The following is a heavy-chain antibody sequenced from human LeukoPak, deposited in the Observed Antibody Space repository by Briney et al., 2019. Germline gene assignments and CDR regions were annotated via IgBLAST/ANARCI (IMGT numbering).Heavy chain of an antibody. CDR1: GFTFSRYS. CDR3: AKVGWNWAENSSWYQYYFDY. J-gene: IGHJ4*02. CDR2: ISSSSSYI. D-gene: IGHD6-13*01. V-gene: IGHV3-21*01. Sequence: PGRSLRLSSAVSGFTFSRYSMNWVRQAPGKGREWVSSISSSSSYIYYADSVKGRLTIYRDNAKNSPYLQMNSWRAEDTAGYYCAKVGWNWAENSSWYQYYFDYWGQGTLVTVSS.